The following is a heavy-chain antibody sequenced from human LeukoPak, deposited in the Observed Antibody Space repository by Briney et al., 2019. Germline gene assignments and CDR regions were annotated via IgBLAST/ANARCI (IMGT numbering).Heavy chain of an antibody. J-gene: IGHJ4*02. Sequence: GGSLRLSCAASGFTFSSYAMHWVRQAPGKGLEWVAVISYDGSNKYYADSVKGRFTISRDNSKSTLYLQMNSLRAEDTAVYYCARHHTAGLDYWGQGTLVTVSS. CDR1: GFTFSSYA. CDR2: ISYDGSNK. V-gene: IGHV3-30*01. CDR3: ARHHTAGLDY. D-gene: IGHD5-18*01.